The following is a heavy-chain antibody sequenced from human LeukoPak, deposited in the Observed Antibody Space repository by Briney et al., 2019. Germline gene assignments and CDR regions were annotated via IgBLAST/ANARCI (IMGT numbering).Heavy chain of an antibody. CDR2: ISGSGGST. CDR3: AKDFRYYDSSGYYYLH. J-gene: IGHJ4*02. Sequence: GGSLRLSRAASGFTFSSYAMSWVRQAPGKGLEWVSAISGSGGSTYYADSVKGRFTISRDNSKNTLYLQMNSLRAEDTAVYYCAKDFRYYDSSGYYYLHWGQGTLVTVSS. D-gene: IGHD3-22*01. CDR1: GFTFSSYA. V-gene: IGHV3-23*01.